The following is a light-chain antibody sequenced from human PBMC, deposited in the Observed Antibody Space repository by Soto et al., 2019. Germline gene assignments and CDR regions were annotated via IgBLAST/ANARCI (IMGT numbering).Light chain of an antibody. CDR1: QSVSGSY. CDR3: QQYATFPLT. V-gene: IGKV3-20*01. Sequence: IVLTQSPVTLSLSPGEGATLSCRASQSVSGSYLAWYQQKPGQAPRLLIYGASSRATGIPDRFSGSGSGTDFTLSISRLAPEDFAVYYCQQYATFPLTFGPGTKVDIK. CDR2: GAS. J-gene: IGKJ3*01.